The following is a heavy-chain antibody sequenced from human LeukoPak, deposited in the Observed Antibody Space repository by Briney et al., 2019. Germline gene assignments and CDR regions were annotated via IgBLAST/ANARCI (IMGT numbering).Heavy chain of an antibody. Sequence: GGSLRLSCAVSGFTVSRNYMSWVRQAPGKGLEWVAFIRYDGSNKYYADSVKGRFTISRDNSKNTLYLQMNSLRAEDTAVYYCAKDSSLTLYYMDVWGKGTTVTVSS. CDR2: IRYDGSNK. CDR1: GFTVSRNY. J-gene: IGHJ6*03. CDR3: AKDSSLTLYYMDV. D-gene: IGHD4/OR15-4a*01. V-gene: IGHV3-30*02.